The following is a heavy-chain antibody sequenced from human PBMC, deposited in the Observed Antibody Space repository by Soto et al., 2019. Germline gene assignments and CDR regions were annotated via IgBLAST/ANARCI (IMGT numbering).Heavy chain of an antibody. J-gene: IGHJ4*02. CDR2: ISSSSSYI. Sequence: EVQLLESGGSLVQPGGSLRLSCAASGFTFSSYSMNWVRQAPGKGLEWVSSISSSSSYIYYADSVKGRFTISRDNAKNSLYLQMNSLRAEDTAVYYCARGADIVVVVAATIDYWGQGTLVTVSS. CDR3: ARGADIVVVVAATIDY. D-gene: IGHD2-15*01. V-gene: IGHV3-21*01. CDR1: GFTFSSYS.